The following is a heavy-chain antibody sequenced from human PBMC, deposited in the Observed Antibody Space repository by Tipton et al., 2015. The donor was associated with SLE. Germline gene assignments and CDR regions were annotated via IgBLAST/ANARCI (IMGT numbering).Heavy chain of an antibody. Sequence: TLSLTCTVSGHSISSGYYWDWVRQPPGKGLEWIGNIHPSGRTYYNPSLRSRVTISVDTSKNQFSLRLSSVTAADTAVYYCARVVYSFSDAFDIWGQGTLVTVSS. CDR1: GHSISSGYY. CDR3: ARVVYSFSDAFDI. V-gene: IGHV4-38-2*02. D-gene: IGHD6-13*01. J-gene: IGHJ3*02. CDR2: IHPSGRT.